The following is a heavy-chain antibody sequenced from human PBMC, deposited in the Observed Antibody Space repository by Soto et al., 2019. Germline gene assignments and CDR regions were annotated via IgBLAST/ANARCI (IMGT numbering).Heavy chain of an antibody. J-gene: IGHJ4*02. CDR1: GYTFTSFG. V-gene: IGHV1-18*01. D-gene: IGHD2-15*01. Sequence: ASVKVSCKASGYTFTSFGITWVRQAPGQGLEWMGWISGYNGDTKSAQKFQGRVTMTTDTSTGTAYMELRSLKSDDTAVYYCARAVSYWVSFDYWGQGTVVTVSS. CDR3: ARAVSYWVSFDY. CDR2: ISGYNGDT.